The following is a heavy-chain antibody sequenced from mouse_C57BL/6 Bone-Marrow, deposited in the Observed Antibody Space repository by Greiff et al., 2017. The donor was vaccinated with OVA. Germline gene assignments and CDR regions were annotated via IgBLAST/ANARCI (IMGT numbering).Heavy chain of an antibody. CDR2: INSDGGST. CDR1: EYEFPSHD. V-gene: IGHV5-2*03. D-gene: IGHD3-1*01. J-gene: IGHJ4*01. CDR3: ARLGTGAMDY. Sequence: EVKVEESGGGLVQPGESLKLSCESNEYEFPSHDMSWVRKTPEKRLELVAAINSDGGSTYYPDTMERRFIISRDNTKKTLYLQMSSLRSEYTALYYCARLGTGAMDYWGQGTSVTVSS.